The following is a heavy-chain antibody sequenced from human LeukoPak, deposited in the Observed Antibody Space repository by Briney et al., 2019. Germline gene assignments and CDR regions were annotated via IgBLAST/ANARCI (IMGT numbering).Heavy chain of an antibody. CDR2: INHSGST. CDR1: GGSFSGYY. D-gene: IGHD6-13*01. CDR3: TRQQLVPGRAFDI. Sequence: SETLSLTCAVYGGSFSGYYWSWIRQPPGKGLEWIGEINHSGSTNYNQSLKSRVTISVDTSKNQFSLKLSSVTAADTAVYYCTRQQLVPGRAFDIWGQGTMVTVSS. V-gene: IGHV4-34*01. J-gene: IGHJ3*02.